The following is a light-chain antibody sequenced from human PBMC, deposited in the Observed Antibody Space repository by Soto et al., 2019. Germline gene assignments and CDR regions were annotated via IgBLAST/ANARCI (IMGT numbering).Light chain of an antibody. J-gene: IGLJ2*01. CDR3: GSYAGSYTVL. V-gene: IGLV2-11*01. CDR2: DVS. Sequence: QSALTQPRSVSGSPGQSVTISCTGTSSDVGAYNYVSWFQQHPGKAPKLMMSDVSKRPSGVPDRFSGSKSGTTASLTISGLQAEDEADYYCGSYAGSYTVLFGGGTKLTVL. CDR1: SSDVGAYNY.